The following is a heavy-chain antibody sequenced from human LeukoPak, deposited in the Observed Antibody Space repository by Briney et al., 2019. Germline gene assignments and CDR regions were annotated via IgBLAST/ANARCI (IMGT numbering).Heavy chain of an antibody. J-gene: IGHJ4*02. CDR1: GGTFSSYA. V-gene: IGHV1-69*05. CDR2: IIPIFGTA. CDR3: AGAIYCSSTSCYPGDY. Sequence: SVKVSCKASGGTFSSYAISWVRQAPGQGLEWRGGIIPIFGTANYAQKFQGRVTITTDESTSTAYMELSSLRSEDTAVYYCAGAIYCSSTSCYPGDYWGQGTLVTVSS. D-gene: IGHD2-2*01.